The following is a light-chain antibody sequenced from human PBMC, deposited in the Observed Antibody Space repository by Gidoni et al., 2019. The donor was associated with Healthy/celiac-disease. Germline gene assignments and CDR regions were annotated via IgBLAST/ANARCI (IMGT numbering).Light chain of an antibody. CDR1: QSISSY. CDR3: QQSYSTLFT. CDR2: AAS. Sequence: DIQMTQSPSSLSASVGDRVTITCRASQSISSYLNWYQQKPGIAPKLLIYAASSLQRGVPSRFSGSGSGTDFTLTISSLQPEDFATYYCQQSYSTLFTFGPXTKVDIK. V-gene: IGKV1-39*01. J-gene: IGKJ3*01.